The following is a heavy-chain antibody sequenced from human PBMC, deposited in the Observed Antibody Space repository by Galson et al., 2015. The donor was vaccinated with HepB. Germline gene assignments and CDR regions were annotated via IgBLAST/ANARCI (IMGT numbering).Heavy chain of an antibody. CDR2: INHSGST. D-gene: IGHD1-26*01. Sequence: SETLSLTCAVYGGSFSSYYWSWIRQPPGKGLEWIGEINHSGSTNYNPSLKSRVTISVDTSKNQFSLKLSSVTAADTAVYYCARDTPRVGATVGWGQGTLVTVSS. V-gene: IGHV4-34*01. J-gene: IGHJ4*02. CDR3: ARDTPRVGATVG. CDR1: GGSFSSYY.